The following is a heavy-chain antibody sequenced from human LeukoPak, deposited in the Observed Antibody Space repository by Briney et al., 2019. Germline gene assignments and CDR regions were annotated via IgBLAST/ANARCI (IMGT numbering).Heavy chain of an antibody. D-gene: IGHD6-19*01. CDR2: IYYSGST. J-gene: IGHJ4*02. V-gene: IGHV4-59*01. Sequence: SETLSLTCTVSGGSISSYYWSWIRQPPGKGLEWIGYIYYSGSTNYNPSLKSRVTISVDTSKNQFSLKLSSVTAADTAVHYCAREGSSGWYFDYWGQGTLVTVSS. CDR1: GGSISSYY. CDR3: AREGSSGWYFDY.